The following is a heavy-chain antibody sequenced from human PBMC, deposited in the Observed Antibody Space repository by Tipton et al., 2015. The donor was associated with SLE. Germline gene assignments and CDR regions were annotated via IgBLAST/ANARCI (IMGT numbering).Heavy chain of an antibody. D-gene: IGHD1-26*01. Sequence: TLSLTCAVYGEAFSVYSWTWIRQPPGQGLEWLGEIDLNGGTNYNASLKSRVTISADMSNNQFSLRVRSVTAADTAVYYCARGGGSYYDYWGQGTLVTVSS. CDR3: ARGGGSYYDY. J-gene: IGHJ4*02. V-gene: IGHV4-34*01. CDR2: IDLNGGT. CDR1: GEAFSVYS.